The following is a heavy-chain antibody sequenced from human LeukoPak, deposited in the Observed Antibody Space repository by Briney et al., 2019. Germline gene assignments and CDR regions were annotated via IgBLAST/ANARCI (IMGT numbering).Heavy chain of an antibody. D-gene: IGHD4-17*01. Sequence: GGSLRLSCAASGFTFSSYGMHWVRQAPGKGLEWVAVISYDGSNKYYADSVKGRFTISRDNSKNTLYLQMNSLRAEDTAVYYCARDPGNSGYGDVRDYWGQGTLVTVSS. CDR1: GFTFSSYG. CDR2: ISYDGSNK. V-gene: IGHV3-30*03. J-gene: IGHJ4*02. CDR3: ARDPGNSGYGDVRDY.